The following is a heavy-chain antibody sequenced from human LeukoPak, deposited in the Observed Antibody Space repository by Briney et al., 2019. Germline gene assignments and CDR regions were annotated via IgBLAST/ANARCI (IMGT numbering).Heavy chain of an antibody. CDR3: ASRYGSGSYLGNY. V-gene: IGHV3-30-3*01. Sequence: GGSLRLSCAASGFTFSSYAMHWVRQAPGKGLEWVAVISYDGSNKYYADSVKGRFTISRDNSKNTLYLQMNSLRAEDTAVYYCASRYGSGSYLGNYWGQGTLVTVSS. CDR1: GFTFSSYA. D-gene: IGHD3-10*01. J-gene: IGHJ4*02. CDR2: ISYDGSNK.